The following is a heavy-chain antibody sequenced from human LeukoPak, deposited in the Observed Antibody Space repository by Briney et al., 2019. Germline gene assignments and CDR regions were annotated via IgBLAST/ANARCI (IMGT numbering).Heavy chain of an antibody. Sequence: ASVKVSCKASGYTFTSYYMHWVRQAPGQGLEWMGIIDPSGGSTSYAQRFQGRVTMTRDMSTSTVYMELSSLRSEDTAVYYCARGAYYYYYYMDVWGKGTTVTVSS. CDR1: GYTFTSYY. CDR2: IDPSGGST. V-gene: IGHV1-46*01. CDR3: ARGAYYYYYYMDV. J-gene: IGHJ6*03.